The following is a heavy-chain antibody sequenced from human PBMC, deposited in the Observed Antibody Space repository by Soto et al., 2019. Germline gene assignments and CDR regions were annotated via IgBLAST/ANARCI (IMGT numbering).Heavy chain of an antibody. CDR3: ATDSGYDWRGDYYYYGMDV. CDR2: IIPIFGTA. V-gene: IGHV1-69*12. J-gene: IGHJ6*02. CDR1: GGTFSSYA. D-gene: IGHD5-12*01. Sequence: QVQLVQSGAEVKKPGSSVKVSCKASGGTFSSYAISWVRQAPGQGLEWMGGIIPIFGTANYAQKFQGRVTITADESTSTAYMELSSLRSEDTAVYYCATDSGYDWRGDYYYYGMDVWGQGTTVTVSS.